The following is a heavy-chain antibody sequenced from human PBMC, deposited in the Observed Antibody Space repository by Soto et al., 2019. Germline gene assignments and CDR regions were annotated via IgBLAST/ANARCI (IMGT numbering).Heavy chain of an antibody. Sequence: GGSLRLSRAASGFKVSEYYMSWIRQAPGKGPGWLSYSSNSGTYTRYADSVKGRFSISRDNAKNSLFLQINSLRGEDSATYYCARLGDNYNVLAHWGQGPPVTVSS. D-gene: IGHD3-10*02. CDR2: SSNSGTYT. J-gene: IGHJ4*02. CDR3: ARLGDNYNVLAH. CDR1: GFKVSEYY. V-gene: IGHV3-11*06.